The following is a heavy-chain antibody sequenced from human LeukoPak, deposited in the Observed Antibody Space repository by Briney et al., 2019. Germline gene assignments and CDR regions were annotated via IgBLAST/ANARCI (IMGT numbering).Heavy chain of an antibody. V-gene: IGHV3-23*01. D-gene: IGHD4-11*01. CDR1: GFTFTNYA. CDR2: ISDTGGDT. Sequence: GGSLRLSCAASGFTFTNYAMSWVRQPPGKGLEWVSAISDTGGDTYYADSVKGRFTISRDNSENTLYLQMNSLRAEDTAVYYCASDYPLYFYYTDVWGKGTTVTVSS. CDR3: ASDYPLYFYYTDV. J-gene: IGHJ6*03.